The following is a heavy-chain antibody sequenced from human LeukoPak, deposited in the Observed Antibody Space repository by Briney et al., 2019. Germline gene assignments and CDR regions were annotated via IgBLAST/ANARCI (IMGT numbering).Heavy chain of an antibody. D-gene: IGHD1-1*01. Sequence: SVKVSCKASGGTFSSYAISWVRQAPGQGLEWMGRIISILGIANYAQKFQGRVTITADKSTSTAYMELSSLRSEDTAVYYCARAQYNWNDADLALRDNWFDPWGQGTLVTVSS. J-gene: IGHJ5*02. CDR1: GGTFSSYA. CDR2: IISILGIA. V-gene: IGHV1-69*04. CDR3: ARAQYNWNDADLALRDNWFDP.